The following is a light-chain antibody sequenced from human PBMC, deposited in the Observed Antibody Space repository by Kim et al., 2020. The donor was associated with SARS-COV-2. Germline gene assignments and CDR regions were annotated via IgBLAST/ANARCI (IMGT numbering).Light chain of an antibody. CDR2: GAS. CDR3: HHPWT. V-gene: IGKV3-15*01. J-gene: IGKJ4*01. CDR1: QSVSSN. Sequence: EIVMTQSPATLSVSPGERATLSCRASQSVSSNLAWYQQKPGQGPRLLIYGASTRATGVPARFSGSGSGTEFTLTISSLQSEDFAVYYCHHPWTFGGGTKLEI.